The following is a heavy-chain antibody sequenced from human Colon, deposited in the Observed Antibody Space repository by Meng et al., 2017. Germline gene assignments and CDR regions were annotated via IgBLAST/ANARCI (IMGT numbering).Heavy chain of an antibody. D-gene: IGHD6-19*01. J-gene: IGHJ6*02. CDR1: GFTCSTYS. V-gene: IGHV3-21*01. CDR3: ARARHGGWPNQGMDV. CDR2: IISNSPYT. Sequence: AGSLRLSCVVSGFTCSTYSITWVRQAPGKGLEWVSSIISNSPYTYYADSVKGRFTISRDNAKNSVYLQMNSLRDEDTAVYYCARARHGGWPNQGMDVWGQGTTVTVSS.